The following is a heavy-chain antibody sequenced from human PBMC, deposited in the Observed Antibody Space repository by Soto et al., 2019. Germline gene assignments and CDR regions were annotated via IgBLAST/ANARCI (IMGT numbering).Heavy chain of an antibody. D-gene: IGHD3-22*01. Sequence: GGSLRLSCAASGFTFSIYAMTWVRQSPGKGLEWVSSMSRTGDNTYYADSVKGRFTISRDNSKNTLYLQMNSLRAEDAAIYYCAKDQSNSNPLYYFDFWGPGTLVTVSS. CDR1: GFTFSIYA. CDR2: MSRTGDNT. J-gene: IGHJ4*02. CDR3: AKDQSNSNPLYYFDF. V-gene: IGHV3-23*01.